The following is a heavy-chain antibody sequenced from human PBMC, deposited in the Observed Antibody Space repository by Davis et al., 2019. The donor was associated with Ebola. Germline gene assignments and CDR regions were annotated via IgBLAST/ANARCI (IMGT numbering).Heavy chain of an antibody. Sequence: PGGSLRLSCAASGFTFSSYAMSWVRQAPGKGLEWVSAISGSGGSTYYADSVKGRFTISRDNSKNTLYLQMSSLRAEDTAVYYCVKGGDIVVVPAAKAGLDVWGKGTTVTVSS. CDR1: GFTFSSYA. J-gene: IGHJ6*04. D-gene: IGHD2-2*01. CDR2: ISGSGGST. V-gene: IGHV3-23*01. CDR3: VKGGDIVVVPAAKAGLDV.